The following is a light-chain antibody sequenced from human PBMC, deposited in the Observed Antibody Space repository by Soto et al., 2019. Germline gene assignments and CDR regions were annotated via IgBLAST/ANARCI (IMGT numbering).Light chain of an antibody. J-gene: IGKJ2*01. Sequence: EIVMTQSQATLSLSPGERATLSCRASQSVSSNLAWYQQKPGQAPRLLIYGASTRATGIPARFRDSGSWTEFTLTVSSLQSEDFAVYYCQQYTNWLYAFGQGTKLEIK. CDR2: GAS. CDR3: QQYTNWLYA. V-gene: IGKV3-15*01. CDR1: QSVSSN.